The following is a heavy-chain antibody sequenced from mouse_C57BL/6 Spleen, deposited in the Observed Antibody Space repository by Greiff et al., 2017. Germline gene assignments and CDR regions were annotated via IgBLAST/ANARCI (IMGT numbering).Heavy chain of an antibody. CDR2: IDPSDSYT. V-gene: IGHV1-69*01. CDR3: ARGTTTVVETWFAY. Sequence: QVQLPQPGAELVMPGASVKLSCKASGYTFTSYWMHWVKQRPGQGLEWIGEIDPSDSYTNYNQKFKGKSTLTVDKSSSTAYMQLSSLTSEDSAVYYCARGTTTVVETWFAYWGQGTLVTVSA. CDR1: GYTFTSYW. J-gene: IGHJ3*01. D-gene: IGHD1-1*01.